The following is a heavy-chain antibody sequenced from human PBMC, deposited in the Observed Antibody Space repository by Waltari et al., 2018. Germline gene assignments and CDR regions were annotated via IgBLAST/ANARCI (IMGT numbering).Heavy chain of an antibody. V-gene: IGHV3-48*03. CDR2: IRSSGSTI. J-gene: IGHJ4*02. CDR3: ARIIVGATK. Sequence: EVQLVESGGGLVQPGGSLRLSCAASGFTFSSYEMNWVRQAPGKGLEWVSYIRSSGSTIYYADSVKGRFTISRDNAKNSLYLQMNSLRAEDTAGYYCARIIVGATKWGQGTLVTVSS. D-gene: IGHD1-26*01. CDR1: GFTFSSYE.